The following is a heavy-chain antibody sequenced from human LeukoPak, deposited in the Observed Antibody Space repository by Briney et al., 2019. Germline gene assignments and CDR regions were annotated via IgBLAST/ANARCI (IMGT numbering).Heavy chain of an antibody. D-gene: IGHD3-22*01. Sequence: ASVKVSCKASGYTFTSYGISWVRQAPGQGLEWMGWISAYNGNTNYAQKLQGRVTMTTDTSTSTAYMELRSLRSEDTAVYYCARVRGRDSSGYYGYFQHWGQGTLVTVSS. J-gene: IGHJ1*01. V-gene: IGHV1-18*01. CDR1: GYTFTSYG. CDR2: ISAYNGNT. CDR3: ARVRGRDSSGYYGYFQH.